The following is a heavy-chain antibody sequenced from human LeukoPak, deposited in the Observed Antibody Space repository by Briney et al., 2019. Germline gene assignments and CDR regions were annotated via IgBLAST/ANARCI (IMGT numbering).Heavy chain of an antibody. CDR2: INPNSGGT. V-gene: IGHV1-2*02. Sequence: ASVKVSCKASGYTFTGYYMHWVRQAPGQGLEWMGWINPNSGGTNYAQKFQGRVTMTRDTSISTAYMELSRLRSDDTAVYYCAKERGCSFGSCARIPDYWGQGTLVTVSS. CDR1: GYTFTGYY. CDR3: AKERGCSFGSCARIPDY. J-gene: IGHJ4*02. D-gene: IGHD2-15*01.